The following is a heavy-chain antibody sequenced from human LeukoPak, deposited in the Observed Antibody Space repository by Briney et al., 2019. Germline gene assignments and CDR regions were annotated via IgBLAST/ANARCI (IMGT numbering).Heavy chain of an antibody. CDR3: ATDLLRSSSWYYFDY. V-gene: IGHV1-24*01. CDR1: GCTLTELS. CDR2: FDPEDGET. Sequence: ASVKVSCKVSGCTLTELSMHWVRQAPGKGLEWMGGFDPEDGETIYAQKFQGRVTMTEDTSTDTAYMELSSLRSEDTAVYYCATDLLRSSSWYYFDYWGQGTLVTVSS. J-gene: IGHJ4*02. D-gene: IGHD6-13*01.